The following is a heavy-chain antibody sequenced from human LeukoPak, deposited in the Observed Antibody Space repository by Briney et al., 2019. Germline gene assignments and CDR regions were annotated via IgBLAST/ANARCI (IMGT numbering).Heavy chain of an antibody. J-gene: IGHJ3*02. CDR3: ARIYYDSSGHGADAFDI. CDR2: ISYDGSNK. D-gene: IGHD3-22*01. CDR1: GFTFSSYA. Sequence: GGSLRLSCAASGFTFSSYAMHWVRQAPGKGLEWVAVISYDGSNKYYADSVKGRFTISRDNSKNTLYLQMNSLRAEDTAVYYCARIYYDSSGHGADAFDIWGQGTMVTASS. V-gene: IGHV3-30*04.